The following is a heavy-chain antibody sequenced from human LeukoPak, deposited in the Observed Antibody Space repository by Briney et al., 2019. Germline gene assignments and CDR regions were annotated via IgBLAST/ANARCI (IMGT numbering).Heavy chain of an antibody. CDR3: AGEVQRPLDY. CDR2: IKYDGAEQ. CDR1: GFPFSNYW. D-gene: IGHD1-1*01. J-gene: IGHJ4*02. V-gene: IGHV3-7*01. Sequence: QPGGSLRLSCVGSGFPFSNYWMSWVRHAPGKGLEWVANIKYDGAEQYYVDSVRGRFTISRDNAKNSVSLQMNGLRAEDTAVYYCAGEVQRPLDYWGQGILVTVSS.